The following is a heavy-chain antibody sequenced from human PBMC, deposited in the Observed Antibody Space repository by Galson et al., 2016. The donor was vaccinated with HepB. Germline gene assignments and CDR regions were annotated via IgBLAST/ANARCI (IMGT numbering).Heavy chain of an antibody. J-gene: IGHJ4*02. CDR2: VSWTSDSL. CDR3: AKGSPGIAVPKPLTD. CDR1: GSTSDEYA. Sequence: YLSLSSAASGSTSDEYAMHWVRHAQGKGLEGVSGVSWTSDSLRYEDAARGRFTISRDNAKNSLDLQMNSLRPEDKALYYCAKGSPGIAVPKPLTDWGQGTLVTVSS. D-gene: IGHD6-19*01. V-gene: IGHV3-9*02.